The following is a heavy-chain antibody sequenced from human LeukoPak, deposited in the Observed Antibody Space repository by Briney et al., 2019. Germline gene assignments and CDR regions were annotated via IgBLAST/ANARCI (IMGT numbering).Heavy chain of an antibody. Sequence: GGSLLLSCAASGFTFSTYSMNSVRQAPGKGLAWVSSIDRSSYIYYADSVKGRFTISRDNAKNSLYLQVNSLRAEDTAVYYCAREGGYCFGGTCRYFDYWGQGTLVTVSS. J-gene: IGHJ4*02. D-gene: IGHD2-15*01. V-gene: IGHV3-21*01. CDR2: IDRSSYI. CDR3: AREGGYCFGGTCRYFDY. CDR1: GFTFSTYS.